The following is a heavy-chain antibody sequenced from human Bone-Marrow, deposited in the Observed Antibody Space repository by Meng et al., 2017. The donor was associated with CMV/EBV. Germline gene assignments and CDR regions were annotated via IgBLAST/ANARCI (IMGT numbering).Heavy chain of an antibody. V-gene: IGHV6-1*01. CDR3: ARVKYNTSSNFGMDV. D-gene: IGHD6-6*01. J-gene: IGHJ6*01. CDR1: GASVSSDTAA. Sequence: SQTLSLTCAISGASVSSDTAAWSWIRQSPSRGLEWLGRTYYRSKWYNDYALSVKSRITINPDTSKNQFSLRLISVTPEDTALYYCARVKYNTSSNFGMDVWGQGTTVTGYS. CDR2: TYYRSKWYN.